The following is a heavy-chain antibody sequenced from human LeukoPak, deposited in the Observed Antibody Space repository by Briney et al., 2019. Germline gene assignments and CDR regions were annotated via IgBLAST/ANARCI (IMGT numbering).Heavy chain of an antibody. V-gene: IGHV1-46*01. CDR3: ARESLGSGSYSNLDY. CDR2: INPSGGST. CDR1: GYTFTSYY. Sequence: ASVKVSCKASGYTFTSYYMHWVRQAPGQGLEWMGIINPSGGSTSYAQKFQGRVTMTRDTSTSTVYMELSSLRSEDTAVYYCARESLGSGSYSNLDYWGQGTLVTVSS. D-gene: IGHD3-10*01. J-gene: IGHJ4*02.